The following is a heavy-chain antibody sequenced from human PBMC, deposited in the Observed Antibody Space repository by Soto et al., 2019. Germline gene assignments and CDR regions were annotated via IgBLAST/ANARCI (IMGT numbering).Heavy chain of an antibody. CDR3: ARVRTYYVFWRENADFDY. J-gene: IGHJ4*02. CDR1: GGSFSGYY. Sequence: QVQLQQWGAGLLKSSETLSLTCAVYGGSFSGYYWSWIRQPPGKGLEWIGEINHSGSTNYNPSLKSRVTISVDTSKNQFSLKLSSVTAADTAVYYCARVRTYYVFWRENADFDYWGQGTLVTVSS. V-gene: IGHV4-34*01. CDR2: INHSGST. D-gene: IGHD3-3*01.